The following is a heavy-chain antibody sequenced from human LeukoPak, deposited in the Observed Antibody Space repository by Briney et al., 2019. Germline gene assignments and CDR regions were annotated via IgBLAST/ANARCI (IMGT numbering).Heavy chain of an antibody. CDR2: INPNSGGT. Sequence: ASVKVSCKASGYTFTGYYMHWVRQAPGQGLEWMGWINPNSGGTNYAQKFQGRVTMTRDTSISTVYMELSRLRSDDTAVYYCAGSTVTTESGAFDIWGQGTMVTVSS. J-gene: IGHJ3*02. CDR3: AGSTVTTESGAFDI. CDR1: GYTFTGYY. D-gene: IGHD4-17*01. V-gene: IGHV1-2*02.